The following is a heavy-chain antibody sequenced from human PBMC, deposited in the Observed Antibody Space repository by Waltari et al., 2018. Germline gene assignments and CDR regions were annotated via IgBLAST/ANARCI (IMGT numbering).Heavy chain of an antibody. CDR1: GGSFSDYY. D-gene: IGHD2-2*01. J-gene: IGHJ6*03. CDR2: INRGGST. V-gene: IGHV4-34*01. Sequence: QVQLQQWGAGLLKPSETLSLTCAVYGGSFSDYYWTWTRPPPGKGLEWIGEINRGGSTNYNASLKGRVTISVDSSKTQFSLRLTSVAAADTAVYYCARGACSDTSCYANYYYMDVWGKGTAVTVSS. CDR3: ARGACSDTSCYANYYYMDV.